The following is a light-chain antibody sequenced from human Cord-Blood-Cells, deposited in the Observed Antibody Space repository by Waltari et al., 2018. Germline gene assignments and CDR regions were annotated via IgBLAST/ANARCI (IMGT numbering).Light chain of an antibody. CDR2: DVS. Sequence: QSALTQPRPVSGPPGQSVTTSCTGTSSVVGGYTTVSCYQQHPGKAPKLMIYDVSKRPSGVPDRFSGSKSGNTASLTISGLQAEDEADYYCCSYAGSYTWVFGGGTKLTVL. CDR1: SSVVGGYTT. J-gene: IGLJ3*02. V-gene: IGLV2-11*01. CDR3: CSYAGSYTWV.